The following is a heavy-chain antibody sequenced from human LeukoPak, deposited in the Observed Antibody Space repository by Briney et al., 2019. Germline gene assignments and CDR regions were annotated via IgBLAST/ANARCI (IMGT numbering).Heavy chain of an antibody. J-gene: IGHJ3*02. D-gene: IGHD5-24*01. Sequence: GGSLRLSCAASGFTFSSYGMHWVRQAPGKGLEWVSRINSDGSSISYADSVKGRFTISRDNAKNTLYLQMNSLRAEDTAVYYCARVRDGYNYGAFDIWGQGAMVTVSS. CDR3: ARVRDGYNYGAFDI. V-gene: IGHV3-74*01. CDR1: GFTFSSYG. CDR2: INSDGSSI.